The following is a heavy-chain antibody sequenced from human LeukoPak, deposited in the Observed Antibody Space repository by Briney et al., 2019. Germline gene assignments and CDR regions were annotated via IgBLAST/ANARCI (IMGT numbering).Heavy chain of an antibody. D-gene: IGHD1-26*01. J-gene: IGHJ5*02. V-gene: IGHV3-48*04. CDR2: ISSSSSTI. CDR1: GFTFSSYS. Sequence: PGGSLRLSCAASGFTFSSYSMNWVRQAPGKGLEWVSYISSSSSTIYYADSVKGRFTISRDNAKNSLYLQMNSLRAEDTAVYYCARGKWWFDPWGQGTLVTVSS. CDR3: ARGKWWFDP.